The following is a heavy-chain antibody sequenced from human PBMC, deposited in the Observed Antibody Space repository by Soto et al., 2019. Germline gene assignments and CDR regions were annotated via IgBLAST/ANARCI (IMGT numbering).Heavy chain of an antibody. J-gene: IGHJ6*02. CDR2: IGGSGGYT. CDR3: AKALIVVDTGYGMDV. Sequence: AGGSVRLSCAASGFTFSSYVMSWVRQAPGKGLEWVSAIGGSGGYTYYADSVKGRFTISRDSSKNTLYLQMNSLRAEDTAVYYCAKALIVVDTGYGMDVWGQGTTVTVSS. CDR1: GFTFSSYV. V-gene: IGHV3-23*01. D-gene: IGHD2-21*01.